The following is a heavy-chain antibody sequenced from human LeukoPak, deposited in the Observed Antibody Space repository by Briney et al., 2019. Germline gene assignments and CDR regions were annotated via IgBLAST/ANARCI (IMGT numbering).Heavy chain of an antibody. V-gene: IGHV3-23*01. CDR1: GFTFSSYS. CDR2: ISGSGGST. J-gene: IGHJ4*02. D-gene: IGHD5-18*01. CDR3: AKDVPPEGYSYGYFHC. Sequence: GGSLRLSCAASGFTFSSYSMNWVRQAPGKGLEWVSAISGSGGSTYYADSVKGRFTLSRDNSKSALYVQMNSLRAEDTAVYYCAKDVPPEGYSYGYFHCWGQGTLVTVSS.